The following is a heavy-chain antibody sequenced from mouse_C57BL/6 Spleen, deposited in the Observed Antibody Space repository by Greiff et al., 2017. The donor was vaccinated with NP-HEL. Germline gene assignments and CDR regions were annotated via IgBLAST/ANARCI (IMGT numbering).Heavy chain of an antibody. Sequence: VQLQQPGAELVKPGASVKLSCKASGYTFTSYWMHWVKQRPGQGLEWIGMIHPNGGSTNYIEKFKSKATLTVDKSSSTAYMQLSSLTSEDSADYDSARNYGRSYWYFDVWGTGTTVTVSS. D-gene: IGHD1-1*01. CDR2: IHPNGGST. CDR1: GYTFTSYW. CDR3: ARNYGRSYWYFDV. J-gene: IGHJ1*03. V-gene: IGHV1-64*01.